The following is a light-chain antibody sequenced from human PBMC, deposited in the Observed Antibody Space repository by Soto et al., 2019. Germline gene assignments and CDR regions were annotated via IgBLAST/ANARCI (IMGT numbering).Light chain of an antibody. Sequence: DIVMTQSPDSLAVSLVARSTINCKSSQSVLYSSNNKNYLAWYQQKPGQPPKLLIYWASTRKSGVPDRFSGSGSGTDFTLTISSLQAEDVAVYYCQQYYSTRTFGQGTKVEIK. CDR3: QQYYSTRT. CDR1: QSVLYSSNNKNY. V-gene: IGKV4-1*01. CDR2: WAS. J-gene: IGKJ1*01.